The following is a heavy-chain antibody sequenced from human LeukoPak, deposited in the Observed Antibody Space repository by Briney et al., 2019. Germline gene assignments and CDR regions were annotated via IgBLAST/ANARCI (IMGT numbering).Heavy chain of an antibody. CDR1: GGSISSYY. CDR2: VYYSGST. V-gene: IGHV4-59*01. CDR3: ARGKNAKNYYYYMDV. J-gene: IGHJ6*03. Sequence: PSETLSLTCTVSGGSISSYYWNWIRQPPGKGLEWIGYVYYSGSTNYNPSLKSRVTISVDTSKNQFSLKLSSVIAADTAVYYCARGKNAKNYYYYMDVWGKGTTVTVSS.